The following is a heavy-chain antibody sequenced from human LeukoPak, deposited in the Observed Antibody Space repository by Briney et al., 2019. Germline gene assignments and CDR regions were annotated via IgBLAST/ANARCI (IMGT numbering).Heavy chain of an antibody. D-gene: IGHD3-22*01. V-gene: IGHV4-59*01. CDR3: ARDDSTEGYRPLDY. Sequence: PSETLSLTCSVSGGSIRNDYWSWIWQPPRAGLERIGFIFHSGNSNYNPSLKSRVTISIDTSKNQFSLKLSSVTAADTAVYYSARDDSTEGYRPLDYWGQGTLVTVSS. CDR2: IFHSGNS. CDR1: GGSIRNDY. J-gene: IGHJ4*02.